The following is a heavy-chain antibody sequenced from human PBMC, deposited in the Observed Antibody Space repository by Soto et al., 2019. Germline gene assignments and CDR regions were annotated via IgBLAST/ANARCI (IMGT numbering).Heavy chain of an antibody. CDR2: INHSETT. J-gene: IGHJ6*03. V-gene: IGHV4-34*01. CDR1: GGSSSGYY. CDR3: ARASGYSNGWGNYYYYMDV. Sequence: SETLSLTCAVYGGSSSGYYWSWIRQPPGKGLEWIGEINHSETTNYNPSLQSRVAISVDTSKNQFSLKLTSVTAADTAVYYCARASGYSNGWGNYYYYMDVWGKGTTGTVSS. D-gene: IGHD6-19*01.